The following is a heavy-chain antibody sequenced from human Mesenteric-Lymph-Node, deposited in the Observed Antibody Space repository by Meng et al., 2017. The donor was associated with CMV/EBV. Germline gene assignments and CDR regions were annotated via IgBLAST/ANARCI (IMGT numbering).Heavy chain of an antibody. J-gene: IGHJ4*02. CDR1: GGSISTYY. Sequence: PETLSPTCTVSGGSISTYYWSWIRQPPGKGLEWIGYTHYSGSTNNNPSLKSRVTISEDTSKNQISLKLSSVTAADTAVYYCAWFSSGWPFDCWGQGTLVTVSS. V-gene: IGHV4-59*01. CDR2: THYSGST. CDR3: AWFSSGWPFDC. D-gene: IGHD6-19*01.